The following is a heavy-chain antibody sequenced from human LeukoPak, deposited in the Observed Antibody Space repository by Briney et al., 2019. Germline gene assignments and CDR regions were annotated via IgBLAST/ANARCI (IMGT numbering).Heavy chain of an antibody. CDR3: ARDYCSSTSCPPSYYYYGMDV. J-gene: IGHJ6*02. Sequence: GGSLRLSCVASGFTFSRYAMHWVRRAPGKGLEWVTFISYDGTNKYYADSVKGRFTISRDNSRNTLFLQVNSLRAEDTAVYYCARDYCSSTSCPPSYYYYGMDVWGQGTTVTVSS. D-gene: IGHD2-2*01. V-gene: IGHV3-30-3*01. CDR2: ISYDGTNK. CDR1: GFTFSRYA.